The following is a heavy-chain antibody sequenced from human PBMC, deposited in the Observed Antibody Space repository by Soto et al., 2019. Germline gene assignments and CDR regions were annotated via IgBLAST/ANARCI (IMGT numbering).Heavy chain of an antibody. V-gene: IGHV1-69*02. Sequence: ASVKVSCKASGGTFSSYTISWVRQAPGQGLEWMGRIIPILGITNYAQKFQGRVTITADKSTSTAYMELSSLRSEDTAVYYCAIPSPQRGSGLLFDDWGQGSLVTVSS. J-gene: IGHJ4*02. CDR3: AIPSPQRGSGLLFDD. D-gene: IGHD2-21*01. CDR1: GGTFSSYT. CDR2: IIPILGIT.